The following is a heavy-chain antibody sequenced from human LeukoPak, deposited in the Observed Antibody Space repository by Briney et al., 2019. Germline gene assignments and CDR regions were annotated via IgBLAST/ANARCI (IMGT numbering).Heavy chain of an antibody. V-gene: IGHV4-34*01. J-gene: IGHJ2*01. CDR3: ARRTRVDGIMGFHWYFDV. CDR2: INDKGTT. CDR1: GGSFNGHY. Sequence: SETLSLTCAVYGGSFNGHYWAWVRQPPGKRPQWIGEINDKGTTSDNPSLKSRVTMSVDTSSSQFSLQMTSVTAADTAMYYCARRTRVDGIMGFHWYFDVWGRGTLVSVTS. D-gene: IGHD1-14*01.